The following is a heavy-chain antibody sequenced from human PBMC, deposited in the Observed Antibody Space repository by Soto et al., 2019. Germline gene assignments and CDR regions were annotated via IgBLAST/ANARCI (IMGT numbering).Heavy chain of an antibody. J-gene: IGHJ4*02. Sequence: EVQLLESGGGLVQPGGSLRLSCAASGFTFSSYAMSWVRQAPGKGLEWVSAISGSGGSTYYADSVKGRFTISRDNSKNTLYLQMNSLKAEDTAVYYCAKVRGHCSGGSCYVYFDYWGQGTLGNVSS. V-gene: IGHV3-23*01. CDR3: AKVRGHCSGGSCYVYFDY. CDR1: GFTFSSYA. D-gene: IGHD2-15*01. CDR2: ISGSGGST.